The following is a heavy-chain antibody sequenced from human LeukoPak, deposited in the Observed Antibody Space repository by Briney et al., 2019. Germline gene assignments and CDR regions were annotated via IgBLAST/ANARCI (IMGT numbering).Heavy chain of an antibody. Sequence: GGSLRLSCAASGFTLRSYAMHWVRQAPGKGLEWVAVISDDGSRQHYADFLEGRFTISRDNSKNTVSLQMSSLTSEDTAVYFCVREQPGDGWSGFDYWGQGTLVTVSS. CDR3: VREQPGDGWSGFDY. V-gene: IGHV3-30*15. CDR2: ISDDGSRQ. J-gene: IGHJ4*02. D-gene: IGHD6-19*01. CDR1: GFTLRSYA.